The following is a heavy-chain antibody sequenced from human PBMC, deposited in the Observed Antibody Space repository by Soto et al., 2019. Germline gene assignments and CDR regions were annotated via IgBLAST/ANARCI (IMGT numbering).Heavy chain of an antibody. V-gene: IGHV4-30-4*01. CDR1: VGSISSGDYY. Sequence: SETLSLTCTVSVGSISSGDYYWSWIRQPPGKGLEWIGYIYYSGSTYYNPSLKSRVTISVDTSKNQFSLKLSSVTAADTAVYYCARLERGSIDYWGQGTLVTVSS. CDR3: ARLERGSIDY. J-gene: IGHJ4*02. CDR2: IYYSGST.